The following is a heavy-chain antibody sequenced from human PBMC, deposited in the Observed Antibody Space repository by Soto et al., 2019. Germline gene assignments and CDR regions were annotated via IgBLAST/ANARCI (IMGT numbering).Heavy chain of an antibody. CDR1: GLTFSNYG. V-gene: IGHV3-23*01. J-gene: IGHJ4*02. CDR2: IDGSGGST. CDR3: AAGLDY. Sequence: EVQLLESGGGLVQPGRSLRLSCAASGLTFSNYGMNWVRQAPGKGLEWVSGIDGSGGSTYYADSVKGRFTISRDNSKNTLYLQMNSLRAEETAIYYCAAGLDYWGQGTLVTVSS.